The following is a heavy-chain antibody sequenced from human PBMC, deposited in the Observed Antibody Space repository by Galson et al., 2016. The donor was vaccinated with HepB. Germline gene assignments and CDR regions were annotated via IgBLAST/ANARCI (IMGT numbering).Heavy chain of an antibody. CDR1: GYNFTNYW. J-gene: IGHJ3*02. V-gene: IGHV5-10-1*01. Sequence: QSGAEVTKPGESLRISCKGSGYNFTNYWVSWVRQVPGKGLEWMGRSDPTDPYSNYSPSFQCHVTFSADTSISTAYLQWSSLRASDTAMYYCASAKGVPDAFDIWGQGTMVTVSS. D-gene: IGHD1-1*01. CDR2: SDPTDPYS. CDR3: ASAKGVPDAFDI.